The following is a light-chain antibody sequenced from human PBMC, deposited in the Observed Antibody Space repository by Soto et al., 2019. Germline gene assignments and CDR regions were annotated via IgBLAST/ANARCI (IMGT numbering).Light chain of an antibody. CDR1: QSVSDF. Sequence: EIVVTQSPGTLSLFPGERATLSCRASQSVSDFLAWYQQKPGQAPRLLIYDAAKRAPGIPARFSGSGSGTDFTLTISSLEPEDSAVYYCQQRSNWPIFTFGPGTKV. CDR3: QQRSNWPIFT. J-gene: IGKJ3*01. V-gene: IGKV3-11*01. CDR2: DAA.